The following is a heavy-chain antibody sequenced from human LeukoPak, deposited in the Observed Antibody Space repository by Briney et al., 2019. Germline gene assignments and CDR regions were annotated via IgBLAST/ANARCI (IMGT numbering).Heavy chain of an antibody. J-gene: IGHJ3*02. V-gene: IGHV3-30*02. Sequence: PGGSLRLSCAASGFTFSSYGMHWVRQAPGKGLEWVAFIRYDGGNKYYADSVKGRFTISRDNSKTTLYLQMNSLRAEDTAVYYCAKPPVCSGGSCYHYNDAFDIWGQGTMVTVSS. D-gene: IGHD2-15*01. CDR1: GFTFSSYG. CDR2: IRYDGGNK. CDR3: AKPPVCSGGSCYHYNDAFDI.